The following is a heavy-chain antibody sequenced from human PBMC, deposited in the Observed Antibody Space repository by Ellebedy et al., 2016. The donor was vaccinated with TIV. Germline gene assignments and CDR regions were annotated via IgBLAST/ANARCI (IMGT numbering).Heavy chain of an antibody. V-gene: IGHV1-46*01. CDR2: INPSGGST. D-gene: IGHD3-22*01. Sequence: ASVKVSXXASGYTFTSYYMHWVRQAPGQGLEWMGIINPSGGSTSYAQKFQGRVTMTRDTSTSTVYMELSSLRSEDTAVYYCARDEGTYYYDSSGAFDLWGRGTLVTVSS. J-gene: IGHJ2*01. CDR3: ARDEGTYYYDSSGAFDL. CDR1: GYTFTSYY.